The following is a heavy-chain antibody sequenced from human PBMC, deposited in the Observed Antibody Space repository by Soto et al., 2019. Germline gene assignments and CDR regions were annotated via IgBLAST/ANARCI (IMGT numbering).Heavy chain of an antibody. V-gene: IGHV3-7*05. CDR2: IKQDGSEK. CDR3: ARDSVLLWFGELPYFDY. Sequence: GGSLRLSCAASGFTFSSYWMSWVRQAPGKGLEWVANIKQDGSEKYYVDSLKGRFTISRDNAKNSLYLQMNSLRAEDTAVYYCARDSVLLWFGELPYFDYWGQGTLVTV. CDR1: GFTFSSYW. D-gene: IGHD3-10*01. J-gene: IGHJ4*02.